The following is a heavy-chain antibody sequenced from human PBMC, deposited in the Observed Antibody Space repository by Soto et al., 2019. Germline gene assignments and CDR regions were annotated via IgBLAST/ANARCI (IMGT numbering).Heavy chain of an antibody. CDR3: AREEWTDRRPYLYSGMDV. J-gene: IGHJ6*02. V-gene: IGHV3-23*01. D-gene: IGHD3-3*01. Sequence: EVQLLESGGGLVQPGGSLKLSCAVSGFTFTIYAMCWVRQAPGKGLEWVSGINDDGDRTYYPDSVRGRFTISRDNSKNTLYLQINSLGAEDTGVYYCAREEWTDRRPYLYSGMDVWGQGTTVTVSS. CDR2: INDDGDRT. CDR1: GFTFTIYA.